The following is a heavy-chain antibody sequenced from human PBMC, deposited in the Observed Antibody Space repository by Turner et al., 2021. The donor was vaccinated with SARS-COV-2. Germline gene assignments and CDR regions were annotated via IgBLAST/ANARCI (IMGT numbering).Heavy chain of an antibody. Sequence: QVKLVESGGGVVQPGRSLRLSCAASGFTFSSFGMHWVRQAPGKGLEWVAVIWYDGSNKYYADSVKGRFTISRDNSKNTLYLQMNSLRAEDTAVYYCARACSSTGCYYFDSWGQGTLVTVSS. V-gene: IGHV3-33*01. D-gene: IGHD2-2*01. J-gene: IGHJ4*02. CDR3: ARACSSTGCYYFDS. CDR1: GFTFSSFG. CDR2: IWYDGSNK.